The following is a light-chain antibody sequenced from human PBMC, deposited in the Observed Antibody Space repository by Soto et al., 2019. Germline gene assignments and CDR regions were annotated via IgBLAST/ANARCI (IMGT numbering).Light chain of an antibody. CDR3: QQSNSYPLFT. J-gene: IGKJ3*01. CDR1: PAISNY. CDR2: AAS. V-gene: IGKV1-16*02. Sequence: DIQMTQAPYSLSASVGDRVTVTCRASPAISNYLAWFQQKPGIAPKSLIYAASGLQSGVPSKFSGSGSGTDLTLTTSSLQPEDFATYYCQQSNSYPLFTFGPGTKVDIK.